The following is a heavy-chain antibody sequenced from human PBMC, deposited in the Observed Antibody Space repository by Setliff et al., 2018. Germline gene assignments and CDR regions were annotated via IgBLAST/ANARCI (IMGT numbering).Heavy chain of an antibody. Sequence: SGPTLVNPTQTLTLTCTLSGFSLSTSGVGVGWIRQPPGKALEWLALIYWDDDKRYSPSLKSRLTITKDTSKNQVVLTMTNMDPVDTATYYCAHSKEMATIRRNAFDIWGQGTMVTVSS. CDR3: AHSKEMATIRRNAFDI. V-gene: IGHV2-5*02. D-gene: IGHD5-12*01. CDR1: GFSLSTSGVG. J-gene: IGHJ3*02. CDR2: IYWDDDK.